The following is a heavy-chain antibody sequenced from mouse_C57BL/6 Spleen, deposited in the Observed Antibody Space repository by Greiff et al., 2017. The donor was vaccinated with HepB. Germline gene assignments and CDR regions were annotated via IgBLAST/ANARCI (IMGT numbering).Heavy chain of an antibody. CDR1: GYSFTGYY. D-gene: IGHD1-1*01. Sequence: VQLQQSGPELVKPGASVKISCKASGYSFTGYYMHWVKQSPEKSLEWIGEINPSTGGTSYNQKFKGKVTLTVDKSSSTAYMQLMRLTSEDSAVYDCGGGRLYGSSYGYFDVWGTGTTVTVSS. CDR2: INPSTGGT. J-gene: IGHJ1*03. V-gene: IGHV1-43*01. CDR3: GGGRLYGSSYGYFDV.